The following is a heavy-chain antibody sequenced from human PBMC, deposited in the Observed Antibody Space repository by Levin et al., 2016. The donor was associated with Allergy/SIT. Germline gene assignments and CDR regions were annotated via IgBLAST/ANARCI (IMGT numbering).Heavy chain of an antibody. CDR2: ISSRSGDI. J-gene: IGHJ3*02. CDR3: ARAKKPYCSSTTCYVGTVAFDI. V-gene: IGHV3-21*01. Sequence: GESLKISCAASGFTFSTYSINWVRQAPEKGLDWVSSISSRSGDIYYADSVKGRFTISRDNAKNSLYLQMNSLRAEDTAVYYCARAKKPYCSSTTCYVGTVAFDIWGQGTMVTVSS. D-gene: IGHD2-2*01. CDR1: GFTFSTYS.